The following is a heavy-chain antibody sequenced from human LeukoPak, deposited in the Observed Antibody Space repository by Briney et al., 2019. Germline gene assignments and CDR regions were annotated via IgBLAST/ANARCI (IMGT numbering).Heavy chain of an antibody. CDR2: IKSKTDGGTT. CDR1: GFTFSNAW. CDR3: TTDPLVPVGDY. D-gene: IGHD2-2*01. V-gene: IGHV3-15*01. J-gene: IGHJ4*02. Sequence: GGSLRLSCAASGFTFSNAWMSWVRPAPGKGLEWVGRIKSKTDGGTTEYAGPGKGRFTIPRDESKNTLYLQMNSRKTEDTAVYYCTTDPLVPVGDYWGQGTLVTVSS.